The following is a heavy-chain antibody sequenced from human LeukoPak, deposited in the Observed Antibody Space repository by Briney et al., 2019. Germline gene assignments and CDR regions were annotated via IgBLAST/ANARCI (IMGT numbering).Heavy chain of an antibody. CDR2: ISWNSGSI. J-gene: IGHJ4*02. CDR1: AFTFADFA. D-gene: IGHD3-16*01. Sequence: GGTLRLSDAPPAFTFADFAMHWLLQALWKALESVSGISWNSGSIGDADSVKGRFTITRDNAKNYVYLQMNSLRDEEMALYYCVKDAGGGTGLFDFWGQGALVTVSS. V-gene: IGHV3-9*03. CDR3: VKDAGGGTGLFDF.